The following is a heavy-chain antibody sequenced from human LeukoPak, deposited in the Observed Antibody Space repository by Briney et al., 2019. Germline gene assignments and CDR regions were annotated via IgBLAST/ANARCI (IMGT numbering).Heavy chain of an antibody. J-gene: IGHJ4*02. Sequence: GESLKISCKGSGYSFTSYWIGWVRQMPGKGLEWMGIIYPGDSDTRYSPSFQGQVTITADKSISTAYLQWSSLKASDTAMYYCARHPPGGYDFWSGYYDYWGQRTLVTVSS. D-gene: IGHD3-3*01. CDR1: GYSFTSYW. V-gene: IGHV5-51*01. CDR3: ARHPPGGYDFWSGYYDY. CDR2: IYPGDSDT.